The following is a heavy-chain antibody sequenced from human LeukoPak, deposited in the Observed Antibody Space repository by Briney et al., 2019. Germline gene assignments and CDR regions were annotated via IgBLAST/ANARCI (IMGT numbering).Heavy chain of an antibody. CDR1: GGSITSGAYS. D-gene: IGHD5-12*01. CDR3: ASQSGGYAY. Sequence: SETLSLTCAVSGGSITSGAYSWSWIRQPPGKGLEWIGYIYYSRSAYYNPSLKSRVTISVHTSKNQFSLKLSSVTAADTAVYFCASQSGGYAYWGQGTLVTVSS. J-gene: IGHJ4*02. V-gene: IGHV4-30-4*07. CDR2: IYYSRSA.